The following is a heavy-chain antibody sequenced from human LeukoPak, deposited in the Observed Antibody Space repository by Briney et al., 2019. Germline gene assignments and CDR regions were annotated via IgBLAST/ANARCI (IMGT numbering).Heavy chain of an antibody. CDR2: IYTSGST. V-gene: IGHV4-4*07. CDR3: ARDYCSGGSCWFDP. Sequence: PSETLSLTCTVSGGSISSYYGSWIRQPAGKGLEWIGRIYTSGSTNYNPSLKSRVTMSVDTSKNQFSLKLSSVTAADTAVYYCARDYCSGGSCWFDPWGQGTLVTVSS. D-gene: IGHD2-15*01. CDR1: GGSISSYY. J-gene: IGHJ5*02.